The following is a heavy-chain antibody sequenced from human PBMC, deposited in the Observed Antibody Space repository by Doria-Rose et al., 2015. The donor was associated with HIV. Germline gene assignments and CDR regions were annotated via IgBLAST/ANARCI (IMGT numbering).Heavy chain of an antibody. CDR1: GVSLSGPGMG. Sequence: QVTLKESGPVLVKPTETLTLTCTVSGVSLSGPGMGVSWIRQLPGKALEWLANMFSDDERSYKTSLKSRLTISRGTSKSQVVLTMTDMDPVDTATYYCARIKSSRWYHKYYFDFWGQGTLVIVSA. CDR2: MFSDDER. J-gene: IGHJ4*02. V-gene: IGHV2-26*01. CDR3: ARIKSSRWYHKYYFDF. D-gene: IGHD6-13*01.